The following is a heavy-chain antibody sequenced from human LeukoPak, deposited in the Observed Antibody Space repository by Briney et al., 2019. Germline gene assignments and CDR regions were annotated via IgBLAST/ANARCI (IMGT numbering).Heavy chain of an antibody. D-gene: IGHD3-3*01. J-gene: IGHJ6*02. Sequence: ASVKVSCKASGYTFTGYYMHWVRQAPGQGLEWMGWINPNSGGTNYAQKFQGRVTMTRDTSISTAYMELSRLRSDDTAVYYCARDSLYYDFWSGYQIYGMDVWGQGTTVTVSS. CDR1: GYTFTGYY. CDR3: ARDSLYYDFWSGYQIYGMDV. CDR2: INPNSGGT. V-gene: IGHV1-2*02.